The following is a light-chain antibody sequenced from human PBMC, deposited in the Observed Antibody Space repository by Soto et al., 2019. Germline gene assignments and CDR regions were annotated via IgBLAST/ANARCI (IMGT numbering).Light chain of an antibody. Sequence: QSALTQPASVSGSPGQSIAITCTGTSRDVGGYNYVSWYQQHPSKAPKLMVYDVSHRPSGVSNRFSGSKSGNTASLTISGLQAEDEADYYCRSYTSSSTYVFGTGTKVTVL. J-gene: IGLJ1*01. V-gene: IGLV2-14*01. CDR3: RSYTSSSTYV. CDR1: SRDVGGYNY. CDR2: DVS.